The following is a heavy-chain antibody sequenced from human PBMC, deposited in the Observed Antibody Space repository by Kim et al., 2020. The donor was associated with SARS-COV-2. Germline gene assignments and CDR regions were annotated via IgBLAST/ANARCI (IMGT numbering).Heavy chain of an antibody. J-gene: IGHJ5*02. V-gene: IGHV3-33*01. Sequence: GGSLRLSCAASGFTFSSHGMHWVRQAPGKGLEWVAGIWYDGSNKHYADSVKGRFTISRDNSKNTLYLQMNSLRAEDTAVYYCARGYGSITMLWFDPWGQGTLVTVSS. CDR3: ARGYGSITMLWFDP. CDR2: IWYDGSNK. CDR1: GFTFSSHG. D-gene: IGHD3-10*02.